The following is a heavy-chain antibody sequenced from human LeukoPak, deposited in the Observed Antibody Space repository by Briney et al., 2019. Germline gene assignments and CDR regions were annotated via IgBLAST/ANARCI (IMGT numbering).Heavy chain of an antibody. Sequence: PGGSLRLSCAASGFTFSSYSMNWVRQAPGKGLEWVSYISSSSSTIYYADSVKGRFTISRDNSKNTLYLQMNSLRAEDTAVYYCAKIVSLWKDIVVVPAAMSGYNWFDPWGQGTLVTVSS. CDR1: GFTFSSYS. J-gene: IGHJ5*02. CDR3: AKIVSLWKDIVVVPAAMSGYNWFDP. CDR2: ISSSSSTI. D-gene: IGHD2-2*01. V-gene: IGHV3-48*01.